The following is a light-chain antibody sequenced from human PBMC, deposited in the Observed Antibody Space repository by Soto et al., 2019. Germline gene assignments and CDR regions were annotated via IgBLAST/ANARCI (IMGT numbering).Light chain of an antibody. J-gene: IGKJ5*01. CDR3: MQSTQLPPT. V-gene: IGKV2D-29*02. Sequence: DGVMAPQPLSLSVAPGQPASISCKSSQRLLHITGETFLFRYLQKPGQSPPPLIYEVSTRVSGVPDRFSGSGSGTDFTLEISRVETDDVGIYYCMQSTQLPPTFGQGTRLEIK. CDR1: QRLLHITGETF. CDR2: EVS.